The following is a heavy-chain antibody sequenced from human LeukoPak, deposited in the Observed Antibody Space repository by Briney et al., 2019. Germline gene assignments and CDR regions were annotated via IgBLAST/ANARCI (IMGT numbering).Heavy chain of an antibody. CDR3: ARDYYGSGSYNTYYYYYGMDV. D-gene: IGHD3-10*01. V-gene: IGHV3-33*01. J-gene: IGHJ6*02. Sequence: GGSLRLSCAASGFTFSSYGMHWVRQAPGKWLEWVAVIWYDGSNKYYADSVKGRFTISRDNSKNTLYLQMNSLRAEDTAVYYCARDYYGSGSYNTYYYYYGMDVWGQGTTVTVSS. CDR2: IWYDGSNK. CDR1: GFTFSSYG.